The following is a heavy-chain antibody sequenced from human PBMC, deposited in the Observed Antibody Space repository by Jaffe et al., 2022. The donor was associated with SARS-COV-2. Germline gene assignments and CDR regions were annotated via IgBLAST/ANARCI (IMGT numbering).Heavy chain of an antibody. D-gene: IGHD3-16*01. J-gene: IGHJ4*02. CDR3: ARRIRLGELAFDY. CDR1: GYSISSGGFY. Sequence: QVQLQESGPGLVKPSQTLSLTCTVSGYSISSGGFYWSWIRQHPETGLEWIGYIYYSGNTYYNPSLKSRVTISVDTSKNQFSLKLSSVTAADTAVYYCARRIRLGELAFDYWGQGALVTVSS. V-gene: IGHV4-31*03. CDR2: IYYSGNT.